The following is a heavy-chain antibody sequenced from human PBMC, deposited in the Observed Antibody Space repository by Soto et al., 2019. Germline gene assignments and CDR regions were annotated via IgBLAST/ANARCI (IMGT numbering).Heavy chain of an antibody. CDR1: GFTCSSYS. CDR3: ARDWEWGNYYFDF. D-gene: IGHD3-16*01. V-gene: IGHV3-48*02. J-gene: IGHJ4*02. CDR2: IDSRSSTI. Sequence: EEQLVESGGGLLQPGGSLRLSCAASGFTCSSYSMNWVRQAPGKGLEWVSYIDSRSSTIYYADSVKGRFTISRDNAKNSLYLQMNSRRDEDTAVYYSARDWEWGNYYFDFCGQGTLVTVSS.